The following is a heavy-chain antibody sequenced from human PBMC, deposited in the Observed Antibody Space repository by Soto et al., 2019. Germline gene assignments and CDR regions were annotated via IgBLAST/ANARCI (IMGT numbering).Heavy chain of an antibody. CDR1: GYTFTSYG. V-gene: IGHV1-18*04. CDR3: ARDRYCTNGVCYKRYDY. Sequence: QVQLVQSGAEVKKRGASVKVSCKASGYTFTSYGISWVRQAPGQGLEWMGWISAYNGNTNYAQKLQGRVTMTTDTSTSTAYMELRSLRSDDTAVYYCARDRYCTNGVCYKRYDYWGQGTLVTVSS. D-gene: IGHD2-8*01. J-gene: IGHJ4*02. CDR2: ISAYNGNT.